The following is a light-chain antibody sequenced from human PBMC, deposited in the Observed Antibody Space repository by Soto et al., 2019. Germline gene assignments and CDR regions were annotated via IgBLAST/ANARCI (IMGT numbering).Light chain of an antibody. CDR1: QSISTY. Sequence: DLPMTQSPSSLSASVGDRVTITCRASQSISTYLNWYQQIPGKAPKCLIYVASRLQSVVPSRFSDSGSGTNFTLTISSLQPEDFASDDCQQSFSSSVTFGQGTKLDIK. CDR3: QQSFSSSVT. CDR2: VAS. J-gene: IGKJ2*01. V-gene: IGKV1-39*01.